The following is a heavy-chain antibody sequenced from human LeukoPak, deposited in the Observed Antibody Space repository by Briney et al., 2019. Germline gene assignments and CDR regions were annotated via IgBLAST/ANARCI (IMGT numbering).Heavy chain of an antibody. CDR2: ISNSGTTI. CDR1: GFTFSTYS. Sequence: GGSLRLSCAASGFTFSTYSMTWVRQAPGKGLEWVSYISNSGTTIYYADSVKGRFTISRDNAKNSLYLQMNSLRAEDTAVYYCARVYHDYGDYEYDYWGQGTLVTVSS. J-gene: IGHJ4*02. D-gene: IGHD4-17*01. V-gene: IGHV3-48*04. CDR3: ARVYHDYGDYEYDY.